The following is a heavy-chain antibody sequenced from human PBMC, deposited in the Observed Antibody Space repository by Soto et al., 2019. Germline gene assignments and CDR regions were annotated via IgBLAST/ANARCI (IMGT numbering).Heavy chain of an antibody. CDR2: IYYSGST. CDR3: ARRSYYDSSGYYYVNDY. V-gene: IGHV4-61*01. Sequence: PSETLSLTCTVSGGSVSSGSYYWSWIRQPPGKGLEWIGYIYYSGSTNYNPSLKSRVTISVDTSKNQFSLKLSSVTAADTAVYYCARRSYYDSSGYYYVNDYWGQGTLVTVSS. J-gene: IGHJ4*02. D-gene: IGHD3-22*01. CDR1: GGSVSSGSYY.